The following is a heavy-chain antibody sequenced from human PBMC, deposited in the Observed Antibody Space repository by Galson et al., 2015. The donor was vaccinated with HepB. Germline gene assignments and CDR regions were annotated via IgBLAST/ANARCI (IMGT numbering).Heavy chain of an antibody. V-gene: IGHV3-30*18. Sequence: SLRLSCAASGFTFSSYGMHWVRQAPGKGLEWVAVISYDGSNKYYADSVKGRFTISRDNSKNTLYLQMNSLRAEDTAVYYCAKTLGGRWELLFDYWGQGTLVTVSS. CDR1: GFTFSSYG. J-gene: IGHJ4*02. CDR3: AKTLGGRWELLFDY. D-gene: IGHD1-26*01. CDR2: ISYDGSNK.